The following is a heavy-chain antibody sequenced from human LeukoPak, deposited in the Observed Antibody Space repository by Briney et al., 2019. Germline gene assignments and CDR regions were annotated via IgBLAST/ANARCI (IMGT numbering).Heavy chain of an antibody. CDR2: FDPEDGET. CDR3: ATDPPPHYGSGSYGD. CDR1: GYTLTELS. V-gene: IGHV1-24*01. J-gene: IGHJ4*02. D-gene: IGHD3-10*01. Sequence: GASVKVSCKVSGYTLTELSMHWVRQAPGKGLEWMGGFDPEDGETIYAQKFQGRVTMTEDTSTDTAHMELSSLRSEDTAVYYCATDPPPHYGSGSYGDWGQGTLVTVSS.